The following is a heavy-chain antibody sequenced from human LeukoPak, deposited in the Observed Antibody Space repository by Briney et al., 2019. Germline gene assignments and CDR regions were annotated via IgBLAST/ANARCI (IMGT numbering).Heavy chain of an antibody. Sequence: GGSLRLSCAASGFTFSSYSMNWVRQAPGKGLEWVSYISSSSSTIYYADSVKGRFTISRDNAKNSLYLQMNSLRAEDTAVYYCSSDRSRAYYYDSSGHKDYWGQGTLVTVSS. J-gene: IGHJ4*02. CDR1: GFTFSSYS. V-gene: IGHV3-48*04. CDR2: ISSSSSTI. CDR3: SSDRSRAYYYDSSGHKDY. D-gene: IGHD3-22*01.